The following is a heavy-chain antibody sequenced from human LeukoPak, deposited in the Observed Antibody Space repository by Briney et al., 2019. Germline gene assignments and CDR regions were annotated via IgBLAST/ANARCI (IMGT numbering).Heavy chain of an antibody. D-gene: IGHD3-22*01. CDR1: GFTFSTFW. J-gene: IGHJ4*02. Sequence: PGGSLRLSCATSGFTFSTFWMHWVRQVPGKGLVWVSRIHSDGSTTNYADLAKGRFTISRDNAKNTLYLQMNSLRAEDTAVYYCARDRDSRGYSHFDYWGQGTLVTVSS. CDR2: IHSDGSTT. V-gene: IGHV3-74*01. CDR3: ARDRDSRGYSHFDY.